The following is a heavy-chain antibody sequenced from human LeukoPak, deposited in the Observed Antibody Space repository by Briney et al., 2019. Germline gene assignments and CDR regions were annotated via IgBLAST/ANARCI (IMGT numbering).Heavy chain of an antibody. V-gene: IGHV3-21*01. J-gene: IGHJ3*02. CDR3: ARLTGTTPGPAFDI. D-gene: IGHD1-7*01. CDR1: GFTFSSYS. CDR2: ITSNSSYI. Sequence: PGGSLRLSCAASGFTFSSYSMNCVRQAPGKGLEWVSSITSNSSYIYYADSVKGRFTISRDNAKNSLYLQMNSLRAEDTAVYYCARLTGTTPGPAFDIWGQGTMVTVSS.